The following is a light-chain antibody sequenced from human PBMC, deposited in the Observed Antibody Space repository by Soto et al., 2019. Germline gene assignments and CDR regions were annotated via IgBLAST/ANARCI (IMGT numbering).Light chain of an antibody. CDR2: DAT. Sequence: DIKMNQSPSSLSATVGDRVTITCRADQSITRWLAWFQQQPGKAPSLLIYDATNLQPGVPSTFSGSGSGTEFTLTISSLQPDDFATYYCQQYNGFSHSFGQGTIVDIK. J-gene: IGKJ2*01. CDR1: QSITRW. V-gene: IGKV1-5*01. CDR3: QQYNGFSHS.